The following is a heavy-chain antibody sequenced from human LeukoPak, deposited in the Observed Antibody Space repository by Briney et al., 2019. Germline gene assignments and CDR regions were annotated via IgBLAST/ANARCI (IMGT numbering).Heavy chain of an antibody. CDR3: AKNRVVFNWNYAYYFDD. V-gene: IGHV3-30*18. CDR1: GFTFSDYA. CDR2: ISYDGSDK. D-gene: IGHD1-7*01. J-gene: IGHJ4*02. Sequence: GRPLRLSCAASGFTFSDYAMHWVRQAPGKGLEWVALISYDGSDKYYADSVKGRFTISRDSSTNTLFLQMNSLRAEDTAVYFCAKNRVVFNWNYAYYFDDWGQGTLVTVSS.